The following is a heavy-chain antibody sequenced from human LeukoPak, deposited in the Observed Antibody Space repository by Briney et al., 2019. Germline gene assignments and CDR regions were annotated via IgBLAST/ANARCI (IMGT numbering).Heavy chain of an antibody. J-gene: IGHJ1*01. CDR3: ARAQPAAITFLYFQH. D-gene: IGHD2-2*02. V-gene: IGHV1-69*13. CDR1: GGTFSSYA. CDR2: IIPIFGTA. Sequence: ASVKVSCKASGGTFSSYAISWVRQAPGQGLEWMGGIIPIFGTANYAQKFQGRVTITADESTSTAYMELSSLRSEDTAVYYCARAQPAAITFLYFQHWGQGTLVTVFS.